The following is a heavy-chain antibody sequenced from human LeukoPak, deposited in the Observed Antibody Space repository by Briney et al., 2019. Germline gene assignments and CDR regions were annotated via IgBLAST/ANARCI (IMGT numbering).Heavy chain of an antibody. J-gene: IGHJ4*02. V-gene: IGHV3-23*01. CDR3: AKRGVVIRVILVGFHKEAYYFDS. CDR1: GITLSNYG. CDR2: ISGSGGAT. D-gene: IGHD3-22*01. Sequence: GGSLRLSCAVSGITLSNYGMSWVRQAPGKGLGWVAGISGSGGATNYADSVKGRFTISRDNPKNTLYLQMNSLRVEDTAVYFCAKRGVVIRVILVGFHKEAYYFDSRGQGALVTVSS.